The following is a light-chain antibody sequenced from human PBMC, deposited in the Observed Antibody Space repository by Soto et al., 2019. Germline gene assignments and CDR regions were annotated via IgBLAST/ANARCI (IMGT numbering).Light chain of an antibody. Sequence: QPVLTQPPSVSGAPGQRVTISCTGSSSNIGAGYDVHWYQQLPGTAPKLLIYGNSNRPSGVPDRFSGSKSGTSASLAITGLQAEDEADYYCQPYDSSLGGYVFGTGTKPPVL. CDR2: GNS. CDR1: SSNIGAGYD. CDR3: QPYDSSLGGYV. V-gene: IGLV1-40*01. J-gene: IGLJ1*01.